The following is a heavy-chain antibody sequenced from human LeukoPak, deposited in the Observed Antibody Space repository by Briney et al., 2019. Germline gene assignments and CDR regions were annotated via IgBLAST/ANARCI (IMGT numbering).Heavy chain of an antibody. CDR2: ISGSGGST. D-gene: IGHD2-8*01. J-gene: IGHJ4*02. CDR1: GFTFSTYG. V-gene: IGHV3-23*01. Sequence: PGGSLRLSCVASGFTFSTYGMSWVRQAPGKGLEWVSAISGSGGSTYYADSVKGRFTISRDNSKNTLYLQMNSLRAEDTAVYYCAKDHVESTYCTNGVCSSVDYWGQGTLVTVSS. CDR3: AKDHVESTYCTNGVCSSVDY.